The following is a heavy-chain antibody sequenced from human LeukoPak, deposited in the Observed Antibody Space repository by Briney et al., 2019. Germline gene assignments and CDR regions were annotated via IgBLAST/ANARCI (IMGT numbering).Heavy chain of an antibody. D-gene: IGHD6-13*01. Sequence: GASVKVSCKASGYTFTSYDINWVRQATGQGLEWMGWMNPNSGNTGYAQKFQGRVTITRNTSISTAYMELSSLRSEDTAVYYCARASSSWPPAADYWGQGTLVTVSS. CDR2: MNPNSGNT. CDR1: GYTFTSYD. CDR3: ARASSSWPPAADY. V-gene: IGHV1-8*03. J-gene: IGHJ4*02.